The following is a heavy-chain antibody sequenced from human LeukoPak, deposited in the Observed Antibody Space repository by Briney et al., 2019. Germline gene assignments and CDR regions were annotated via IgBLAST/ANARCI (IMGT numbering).Heavy chain of an antibody. V-gene: IGHV4-39*01. CDR3: ARRLLFGEGYYFDY. Sequence: SETLSLTCTVSRGSLSSSSYYWGWIRQPPGKGLEWIGSIYYSGSTYYHPSLKSRVTISVDTSKNQFSLKLSSVTAADTAVYYCARRLLFGEGYYFDYWGQGTLVTVSS. CDR1: RGSLSSSSYY. D-gene: IGHD2/OR15-2a*01. CDR2: IYYSGST. J-gene: IGHJ4*02.